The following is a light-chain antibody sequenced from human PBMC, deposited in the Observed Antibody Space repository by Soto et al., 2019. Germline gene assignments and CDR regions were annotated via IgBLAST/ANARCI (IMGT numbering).Light chain of an antibody. V-gene: IGKV3-20*01. CDR2: GAS. CDR1: QTVGSSY. CDR3: QQYGSSPSWT. J-gene: IGKJ1*01. Sequence: EIVVTQSPGTLSLSPGERATLSCRASQTVGSSYLAWYQQKPGQAPRLLIYGASSRATGIPDRFSGSGFGTDFTLTISRLEPEDFAVYYCQQYGSSPSWTFGQGTKVEIK.